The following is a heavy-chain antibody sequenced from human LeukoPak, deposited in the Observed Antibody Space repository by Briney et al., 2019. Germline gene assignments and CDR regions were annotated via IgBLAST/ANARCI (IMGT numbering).Heavy chain of an antibody. CDR1: GGTFSSYA. Sequence: ASVKVSCKASGGTFSSYAISWVRQAPGQGLEWMGWISAYNGNTNYAQKLQGRVTMTTDTSTSTAYMELRSLRSDDTAVYYCARVGSGSYYSDAFDIRGQGTMVTVSS. CDR3: ARVGSGSYYSDAFDI. D-gene: IGHD1-26*01. CDR2: ISAYNGNT. J-gene: IGHJ3*02. V-gene: IGHV1-18*01.